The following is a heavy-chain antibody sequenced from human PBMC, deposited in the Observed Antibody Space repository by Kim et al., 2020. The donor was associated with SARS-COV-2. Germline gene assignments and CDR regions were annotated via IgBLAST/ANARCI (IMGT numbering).Heavy chain of an antibody. D-gene: IGHD2-2*02. CDR3: VKGTPSIYGNFDY. CDR2: ITGSSENT. Sequence: GGSLRLSCAASGFTFSTYAMTWVRQAPGKGLEWVSVITGSSENTYYADSVKGRFAISRDNSKNTLYLQMNSLRAEDTAVYYCVKGTPSIYGNFDYWGQVT. V-gene: IGHV3-23*01. J-gene: IGHJ4*02. CDR1: GFTFSTYA.